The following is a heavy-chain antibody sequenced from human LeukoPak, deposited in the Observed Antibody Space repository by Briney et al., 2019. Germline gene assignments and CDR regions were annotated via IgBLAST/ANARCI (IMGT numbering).Heavy chain of an antibody. CDR3: ARDHGSSWYYFDY. Sequence: GGSLRLSCAASGFTFSRYWMSWVRQAPGKGLEWVANIKQDGGVIYYVDSVKGRFTISRDNAKNSVYLHMNSLRAEDTAVYYCARDHGSSWYYFDYWGQGTLVTVSS. V-gene: IGHV3-7*01. J-gene: IGHJ4*02. CDR2: IKQDGGVI. D-gene: IGHD6-13*01. CDR1: GFTFSRYW.